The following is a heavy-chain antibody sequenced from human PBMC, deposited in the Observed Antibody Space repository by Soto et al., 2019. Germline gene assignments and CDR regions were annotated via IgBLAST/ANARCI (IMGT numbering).Heavy chain of an antibody. D-gene: IGHD3-3*01. CDR1: GFTFSSYS. Sequence: PGGSLRVSCAASGFTFSSYSMNWVRQAPGKGLEWVSYISSSSSTIYYADSVKGRFTISRDNAKNSLYLQMNSLRDEDTAVYYCARAVVPHYDFWSGYFSHYGMDVWGQGTTVTVSS. V-gene: IGHV3-48*02. J-gene: IGHJ6*02. CDR2: ISSSSSTI. CDR3: ARAVVPHYDFWSGYFSHYGMDV.